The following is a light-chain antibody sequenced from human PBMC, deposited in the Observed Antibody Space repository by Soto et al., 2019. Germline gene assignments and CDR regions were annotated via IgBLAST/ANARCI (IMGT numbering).Light chain of an antibody. CDR1: SSNIGAGYD. Sequence: RVTISCTGSSSNIGAGYDVHWYQQLPGTAPKLLIYGNSNRPSGVPDRFSGSKSGTSASLAITGLQAEDEADYYCQSYDSSLSGSDVFGTGTKVT. V-gene: IGLV1-40*01. CDR3: QSYDSSLSGSDV. CDR2: GNS. J-gene: IGLJ1*01.